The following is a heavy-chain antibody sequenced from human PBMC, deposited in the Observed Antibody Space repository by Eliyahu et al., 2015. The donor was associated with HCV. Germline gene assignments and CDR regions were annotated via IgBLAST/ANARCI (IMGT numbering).Heavy chain of an antibody. CDR1: GGTFSSYT. J-gene: IGHJ4*02. V-gene: IGHV1-69*04. CDR2: IIPILGIA. Sequence: EVKKPGSSVKVSCKASGGTFSSYTISWVRQAPGQGLEWMGRIIPILGIANYAQKFQGRVTITADKSTSTAYMELSSLRSEDTAVYYCARDRGFGELPFGYWGQGTLVTVSS. D-gene: IGHD3-10*01. CDR3: ARDRGFGELPFGY.